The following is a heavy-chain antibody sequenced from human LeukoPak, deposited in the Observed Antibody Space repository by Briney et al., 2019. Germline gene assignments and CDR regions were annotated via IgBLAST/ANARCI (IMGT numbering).Heavy chain of an antibody. CDR1: GFTFSSYA. D-gene: IGHD3-10*01. J-gene: IGHJ4*02. Sequence: GGSLRLSCAASGFTFSSYAMSWVRQAPGKGLEWVSAISGSGGSTYYADSVKGRFTISRDNSKNTLYLQMNSLRAEDTAVYYCAKALSRVRTEGIDYWGQGTLVTVSS. V-gene: IGHV3-23*01. CDR3: AKALSRVRTEGIDY. CDR2: ISGSGGST.